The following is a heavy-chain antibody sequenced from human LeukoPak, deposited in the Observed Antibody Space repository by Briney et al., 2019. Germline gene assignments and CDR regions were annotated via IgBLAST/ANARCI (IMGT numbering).Heavy chain of an antibody. CDR3: ANPYGGFDH. D-gene: IGHD4-23*01. J-gene: IGHJ4*02. CDR1: GFTFSSYD. CDR2: ISGSGGST. Sequence: GGSLRLSCAASGFTFSSYDMNWVRQAPGKGLEWVSYISGSGGSTNYADSVKGRFTISRDNSKNTLYLQMNSLRAEDTAVYFCANPYGGFDHWGQGTLVTVSS. V-gene: IGHV3-23*01.